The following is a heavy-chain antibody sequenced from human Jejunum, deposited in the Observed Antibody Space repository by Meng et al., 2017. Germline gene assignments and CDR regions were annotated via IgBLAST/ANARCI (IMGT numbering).Heavy chain of an antibody. CDR2: IKRDGSEK. D-gene: IGHD1-26*01. V-gene: IGHV3-7*01. Sequence: GESLKISCAASGFSFSSDWMSWVRQAPGKGLEWVANIKRDGSEKNYVDSVKGRFTISRDNAKNSLYLQMNSLRAEDTAVYYCARSASYYYFDYWGQGTLVTVSS. CDR3: ARSASYYYFDY. J-gene: IGHJ4*02. CDR1: GFSFSSDW.